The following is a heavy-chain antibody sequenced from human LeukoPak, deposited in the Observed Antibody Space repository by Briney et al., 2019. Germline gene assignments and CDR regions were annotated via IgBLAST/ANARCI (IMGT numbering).Heavy chain of an antibody. CDR2: INTNTGNP. V-gene: IGHV7-4-1*02. CDR1: GYTITDHA. Sequence: GASVKVSCKASGYTITDHALNWLRQAPGQGLEWMGWINTNTGNPTYAQGFTGRFVFSLDTSVSTAYLQITSLKAEDTAVYYCARAHPGYSYGPPFIDYWGQGTLVTVSS. J-gene: IGHJ4*02. D-gene: IGHD5-18*01. CDR3: ARAHPGYSYGPPFIDY.